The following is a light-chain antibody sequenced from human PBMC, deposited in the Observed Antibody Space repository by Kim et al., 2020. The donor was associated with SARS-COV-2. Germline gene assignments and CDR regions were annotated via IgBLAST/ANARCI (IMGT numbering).Light chain of an antibody. V-gene: IGKV1-5*03. Sequence: ACGGDRVTITCRASQNIVNWLTWYQKKPGKAPNLLIYKASTLASGVPSRFSGSGSGTEFTLTINSLQPDDFATYYCQQYYSPFLFTFGQGTKLEI. J-gene: IGKJ2*01. CDR2: KAS. CDR3: QQYYSPFLFT. CDR1: QNIVNW.